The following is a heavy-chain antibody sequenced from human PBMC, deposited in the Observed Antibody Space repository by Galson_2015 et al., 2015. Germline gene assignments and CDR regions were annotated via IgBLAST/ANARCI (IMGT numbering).Heavy chain of an antibody. J-gene: IGHJ4*02. D-gene: IGHD3-3*01. CDR2: ITPIFGTA. V-gene: IGHV1-69*13. CDR3: AIIAAFGVVNNDY. CDR1: GGTFSSYA. Sequence: SVKVSCKASGGTFSSYAISWVRQAPGQGLEWMGGITPIFGTANYAQKFQGRVTITADESTSTAYMELSSLRSEDTAVYYCAIIAAFGVVNNDYWGQGTLVTVSS.